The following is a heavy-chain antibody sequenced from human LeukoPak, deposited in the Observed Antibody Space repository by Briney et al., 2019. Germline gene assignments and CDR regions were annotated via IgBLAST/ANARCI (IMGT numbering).Heavy chain of an antibody. J-gene: IGHJ4*02. CDR1: GFTLIKYS. V-gene: IGHV3-21*01. CDR3: ARVGSDWANDY. D-gene: IGHD6-19*01. CDR2: ISSTSYI. Sequence: GGSLRLSCAASGFTLIKYSMNWVRQAPGKGLEWVSSISSTSYIYYGDSVKGRFTISRDNAKNSLYLQMNSLRAEDTAVYYCARVGSDWANDYWGQGTLVTVSS.